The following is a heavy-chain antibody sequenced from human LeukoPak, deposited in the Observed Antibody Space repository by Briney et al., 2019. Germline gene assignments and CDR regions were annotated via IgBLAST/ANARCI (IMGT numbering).Heavy chain of an antibody. CDR3: ARRRYYYDSSGYPKRGNWFDP. Sequence: SETLSLTCTVSGYSISSGYYWGWIRQPPGKGLEWIGSIYHSGSTNYNPSLKSRVTISVDTSKNQFSLKLSSVTAADTAVYYCARRRYYYDSSGYPKRGNWFDPWGQGTLVTVSS. CDR1: GYSISSGYY. D-gene: IGHD3-22*01. V-gene: IGHV4-38-2*02. CDR2: IYHSGST. J-gene: IGHJ5*02.